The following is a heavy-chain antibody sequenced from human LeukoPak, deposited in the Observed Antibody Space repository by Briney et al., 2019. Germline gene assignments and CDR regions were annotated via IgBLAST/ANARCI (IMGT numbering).Heavy chain of an antibody. CDR1: GGSFSGYY. D-gene: IGHD1-7*01. V-gene: IGHV4-34*01. CDR3: ARSNYGNFDP. Sequence: PSETLSLTCAVYGGSFSGYYWSWIRQPPGKGLEWIGEINHSGSTNYNPSLKSRVTISVNTSKNQFSLKLSSVPAADTAVYYCARSNYGNFDPWGQGTLVTVSS. J-gene: IGHJ5*02. CDR2: INHSGST.